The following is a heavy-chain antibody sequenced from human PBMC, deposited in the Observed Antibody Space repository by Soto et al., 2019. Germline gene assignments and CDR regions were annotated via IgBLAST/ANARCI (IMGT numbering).Heavy chain of an antibody. D-gene: IGHD3-10*01. J-gene: IGHJ3*02. V-gene: IGHV4-59*08. CDR1: GGSISSYY. Sequence: QVQLQESGPGLVKPSETLSLTCTVSGGSISSYYWSWIRQPPGKGLEWIGYIYYSGSPNYNPSLKSRATISVATPKNQFSLKLSSVTAADTAVYYCARRYGSFFDIWGQGTMVTVSS. CDR2: IYYSGSP. CDR3: ARRYGSFFDI.